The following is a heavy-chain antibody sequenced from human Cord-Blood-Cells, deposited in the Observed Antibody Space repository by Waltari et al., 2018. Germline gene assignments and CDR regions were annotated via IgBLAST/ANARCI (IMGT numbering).Heavy chain of an antibody. D-gene: IGHD2-2*02. V-gene: IGHV1-69*12. CDR3: ARAFCSSTSCYRVVWFDP. CDR1: GGPSSRYA. Sequence: QVQLVQSGAEVKKPGSSVKVSCKASGGPSSRYAISWVRQAPGQGLEWMGGIIPIFGTANYAQKFQGRVTITADESTSTAYMELSSLRSEDTAVYYCARAFCSSTSCYRVVWFDPWGQGTLVTVSS. J-gene: IGHJ5*02. CDR2: IIPIFGTA.